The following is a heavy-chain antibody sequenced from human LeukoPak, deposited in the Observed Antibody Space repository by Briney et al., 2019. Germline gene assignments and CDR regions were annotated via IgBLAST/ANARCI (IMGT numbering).Heavy chain of an antibody. CDR3: TTESAVAPLAH. D-gene: IGHD2-15*01. CDR2: IKSKTDGGTT. Sequence: PGGSLRLSCTASGFTFVSYATNWVRQAPGKGLEWVGRIKSKTDGGTTDYAAPVKGRFSISRDDSKNTLYLQMNSLKIEDTGVYYCTTESAVAPLAHWGQGTLVTVSS. J-gene: IGHJ4*02. CDR1: GFTFVSYA. V-gene: IGHV3-15*07.